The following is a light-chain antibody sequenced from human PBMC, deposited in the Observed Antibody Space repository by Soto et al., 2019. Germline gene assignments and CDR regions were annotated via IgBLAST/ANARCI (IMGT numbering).Light chain of an antibody. V-gene: IGKV1-5*03. J-gene: IGKJ1*01. CDR2: KTS. CDR1: QNIGVW. Sequence: DIQMTQSPATLSASVGDRVTIACRASQNIGVWLAWYQQKPGNVPSLLIYKTSTLEDGVPSRFSGTGSGTDFTLTIYNLQPDDVATYYCQQWSLYSWTFGQGTKVDIK. CDR3: QQWSLYSWT.